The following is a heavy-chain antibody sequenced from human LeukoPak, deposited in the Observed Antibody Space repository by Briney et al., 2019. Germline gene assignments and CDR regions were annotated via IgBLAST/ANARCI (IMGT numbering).Heavy chain of an antibody. CDR2: ISGSGGST. CDR1: GFTFSSYA. J-gene: IGHJ4*02. V-gene: IGHV3-23*01. D-gene: IGHD1-1*01. Sequence: GGSLRLSCAASGFTFSSYAMSWVRQAPGKGLEWVSVISGSGGSTYYADSVKGRFTISRENSKNTLYLQMNSLRAEDTAVYYCAKIELEPLRDYWGQGTLVTVSS. CDR3: AKIELEPLRDY.